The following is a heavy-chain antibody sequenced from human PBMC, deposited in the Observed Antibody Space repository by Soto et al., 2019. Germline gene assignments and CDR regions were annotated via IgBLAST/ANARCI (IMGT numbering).Heavy chain of an antibody. CDR3: ARDSDYCSGGSCYFDC. Sequence: QVQLVESGGGVVQPGRSLRLSCAASGFTFSSYGMHWVRQAPGKGLEWVAVIWYDGSNKYYADSVKGRFTISRDNSKNTLYLQMNSLRAEDTSVYYCARDSDYCSGGSCYFDCWGQGTLVTVSS. D-gene: IGHD2-15*01. CDR2: IWYDGSNK. CDR1: GFTFSSYG. J-gene: IGHJ4*02. V-gene: IGHV3-33*01.